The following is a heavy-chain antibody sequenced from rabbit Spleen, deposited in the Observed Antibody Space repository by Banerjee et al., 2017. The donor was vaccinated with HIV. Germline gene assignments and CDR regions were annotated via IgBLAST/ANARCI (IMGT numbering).Heavy chain of an antibody. CDR2: IGAGVTYTT. Sequence: QSLEESGGDLVKPGASLTLTCTASGFSFSYSDYMCWVRQPPGKGPEWIACIGAGVTYTTYYATWAKGRFTISKTSSTTVTLQMTSLTVADTATYFCAREGSITTFAFDLWGPGTLVTVS. CDR1: GFSFSYSDY. J-gene: IGHJ4*01. D-gene: IGHD3-1*01. V-gene: IGHV1S40*01. CDR3: AREGSITTFAFDL.